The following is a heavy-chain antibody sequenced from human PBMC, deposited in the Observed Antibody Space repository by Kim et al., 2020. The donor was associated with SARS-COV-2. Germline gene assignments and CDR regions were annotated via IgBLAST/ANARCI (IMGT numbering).Heavy chain of an antibody. D-gene: IGHD3-10*01. CDR3: ARGGYYGSGSYRANWFDP. J-gene: IGHJ5*02. V-gene: IGHV5-51*01. Sequence: GESLKISCKGSGYSFTSYWIGWVRQMPGKGLEWMGIIYPGDSDTRYSPSFQGQVTISADKSISTAYLQWSSLKASDTAMYYCARGGYYGSGSYRANWFDPWGQGTLVTVSS. CDR2: IYPGDSDT. CDR1: GYSFTSYW.